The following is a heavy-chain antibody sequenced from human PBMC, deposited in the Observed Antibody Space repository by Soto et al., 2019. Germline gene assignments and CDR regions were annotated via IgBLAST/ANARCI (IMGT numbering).Heavy chain of an antibody. V-gene: IGHV3-21*01. CDR3: ARGFRNGFNV. CDR2: ISGPSIYI. D-gene: IGHD2-8*01. CDR1: GFTFSGYS. J-gene: IGHJ6*04. Sequence: EVQLVESGGGLGKPGGSLRLSCVAAGFTFSGYSINWVRQAPGKGLEWVSYISGPSIYIYYADSVKGRFTISRDNAKSAVYLQMNSLRAEDTAVYYCARGFRNGFNVWGKGTTVSVSS.